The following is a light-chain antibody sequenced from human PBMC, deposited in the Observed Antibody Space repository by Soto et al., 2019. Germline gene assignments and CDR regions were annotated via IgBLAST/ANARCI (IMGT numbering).Light chain of an antibody. CDR2: AAS. CDR1: QSISSY. CDR3: QQSYSTPWT. J-gene: IGKJ1*01. V-gene: IGKV1-39*01. Sequence: DVQMTQSASSLSASVVDRFTITFLASQSISSYLNWYQQKPGKAPKLLIYAASSLQSGVPSRFSGSGSGTDFTLTISSLQPEDFATYYCQQSYSTPWTFGQGTKVDIK.